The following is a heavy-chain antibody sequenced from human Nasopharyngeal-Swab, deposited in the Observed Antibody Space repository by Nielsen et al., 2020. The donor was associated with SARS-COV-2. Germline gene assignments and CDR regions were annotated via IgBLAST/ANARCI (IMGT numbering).Heavy chain of an antibody. D-gene: IGHD3-22*01. J-gene: IGHJ3*02. CDR2: IYYSGST. V-gene: IGHV4-31*02. Sequence: WIRQPPGKGLEWIGYIYYSGSTYYNPSLKSRVTVSVDTSKNQFSLKPSSVTAADTAVYYCARAAITMIVVVSAFDIWGQGTMVTVSS. CDR3: ARAAITMIVVVSAFDI.